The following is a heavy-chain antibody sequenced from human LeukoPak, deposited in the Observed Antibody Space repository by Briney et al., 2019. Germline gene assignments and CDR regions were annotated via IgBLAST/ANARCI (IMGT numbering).Heavy chain of an antibody. V-gene: IGHV3-30*02. J-gene: IGHJ4*02. CDR1: GFTFSSYG. CDR2: IRYDGSNK. CDR3: AKGGAGDHSSFDY. Sequence: PGGSLRLSCAASGFTFSSYGMHWVRQAPGKGLEWVAFIRYDGSNKYYADSVKGRFTISRDNSKNTLYLQMNSLRAEDTAVYYCAKGGAGDHSSFDYWGQGTLVTVSS. D-gene: IGHD7-27*01.